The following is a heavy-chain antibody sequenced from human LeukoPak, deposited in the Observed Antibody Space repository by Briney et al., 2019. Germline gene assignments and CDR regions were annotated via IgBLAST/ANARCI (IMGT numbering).Heavy chain of an antibody. Sequence: ASVKVSCKASGGTFSSYAISWVRQAPGQGLEWMGGIIPIFGTANYAQKFQGRVTIATDESTSTAYMELSSLRSEDTAVYYCASPYIAARLRAFDIWGQGTMVTVSS. CDR2: IIPIFGTA. V-gene: IGHV1-69*05. J-gene: IGHJ3*02. CDR3: ASPYIAARLRAFDI. CDR1: GGTFSSYA. D-gene: IGHD6-6*01.